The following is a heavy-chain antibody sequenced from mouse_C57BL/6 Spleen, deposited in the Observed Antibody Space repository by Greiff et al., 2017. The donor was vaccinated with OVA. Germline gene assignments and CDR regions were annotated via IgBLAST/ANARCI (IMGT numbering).Heavy chain of an antibody. J-gene: IGHJ2*01. Sequence: EVQLQQSGPGLVKPSQSLSLTCSVTGYSITSCYYWNWIRQLPGNKLECMGYISYDGSNNYNPTLKNRISITRDTSKNQFFLKLNSVTTEDTATYYGAREGGSSGYSCWGHGTTLTVSS. D-gene: IGHD3-2*02. CDR1: GYSITSCYY. V-gene: IGHV3-6*01. CDR3: AREGGSSGYSC. CDR2: ISYDGSN.